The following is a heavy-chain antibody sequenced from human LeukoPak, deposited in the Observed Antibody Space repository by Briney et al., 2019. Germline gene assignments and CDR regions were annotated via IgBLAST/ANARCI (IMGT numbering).Heavy chain of an antibody. V-gene: IGHV1-18*01. J-gene: IGHJ3*02. CDR3: ARDMASGSYGAFDI. D-gene: IGHD1-26*01. Sequence: GASVKVSCKASGYTFTSYGISWVRQAPGQGLEWMGWISGDNGNTNYAQKLQGRVTMTTDTSTSTAYMELRSLRSDDTAVYYCARDMASGSYGAFDIWGQGTMVTVSS. CDR2: ISGDNGNT. CDR1: GYTFTSYG.